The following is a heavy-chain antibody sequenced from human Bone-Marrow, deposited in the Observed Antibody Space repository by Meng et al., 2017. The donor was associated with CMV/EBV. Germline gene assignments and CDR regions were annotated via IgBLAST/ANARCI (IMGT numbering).Heavy chain of an antibody. D-gene: IGHD2-8*01. CDR2: IKQDGSEK. CDR3: ARRPASTTKYCTNGVCSHHTTNWFDP. V-gene: IGHV3-7*01. J-gene: IGHJ5*02. Sequence: GESLKISCAASGFTFSSYWMSWVRQAPGKGLEWVANIKQDGSEKYYVDSVKGRFTISRDNAKNSLYLQMNSLRAEDTAVYYCARRPASTTKYCTNGVCSHHTTNWFDPWGQGTLVTGSS. CDR1: GFTFSSYW.